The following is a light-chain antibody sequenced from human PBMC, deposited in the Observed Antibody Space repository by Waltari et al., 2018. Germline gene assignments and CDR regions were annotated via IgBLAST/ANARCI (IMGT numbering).Light chain of an antibody. CDR1: SSDIGSSNR. J-gene: IGLJ2*01. CDR2: EVT. Sequence: QSALTQPPSVSGSPGQSVTISCTGTSSDIGSSNRVSWYQQSPGTAPKLIIYEVTVRPSGVPDRFSGSKSGNTASLTISGLQAEDEADYYCDSYAGDNTVIFGGGTRLTVL. CDR3: DSYAGDNTVI. V-gene: IGLV2-18*02.